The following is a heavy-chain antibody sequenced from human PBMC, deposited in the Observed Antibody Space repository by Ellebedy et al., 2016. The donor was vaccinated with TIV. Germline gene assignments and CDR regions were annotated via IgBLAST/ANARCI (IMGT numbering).Heavy chain of an antibody. D-gene: IGHD2-8*01. CDR3: ASMVWGGGFDY. V-gene: IGHV3-7*02. CDR1: GFTFSSHW. CDR2: IKQDGSEK. J-gene: IGHJ4*02. Sequence: PGGSLRLSCAASGFTFSSHWMSWVRQAPGKGLEWVANIKQDGSEKNYVDFVKGRFAISRDNAENSLHLQMNSLRAEDTAVYYCASMVWGGGFDYWGQGTLVTVSS.